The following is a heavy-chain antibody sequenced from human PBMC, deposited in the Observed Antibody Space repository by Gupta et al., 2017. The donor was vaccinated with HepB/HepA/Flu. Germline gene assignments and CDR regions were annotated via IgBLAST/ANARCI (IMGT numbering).Heavy chain of an antibody. CDR3: ARSGEKNVHFDY. Sequence: QVQLQESGPGLVKPSETLSLTCTVSGGSISSYYWSWIRQPPGKGLEWIGYIYYSGSTNYNPSLKSRVTISVDTSKNQFSLKLSSVTAADTAVYYCARSGEKNVHFDYWGQGTLVTVSS. V-gene: IGHV4-59*01. D-gene: IGHD1-26*01. J-gene: IGHJ4*02. CDR2: IYYSGST. CDR1: GGSISSYY.